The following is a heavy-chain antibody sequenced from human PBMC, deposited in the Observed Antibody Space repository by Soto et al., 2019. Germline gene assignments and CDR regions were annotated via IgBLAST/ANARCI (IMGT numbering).Heavy chain of an antibody. J-gene: IGHJ4*02. V-gene: IGHV3-30*18. CDR2: ISYDGSNK. CDR3: AKDHSSSSFDY. D-gene: IGHD2-2*01. Sequence: GGSLRLSCAASGFTFSSYGMHWVRQAPGKGLEWVAVISYDGSNKYYADSVKGRFTISRDNSKNTLYLQMNSLRAEDTAVYYCAKDHSSSSFDYWGQGTLVTVSS. CDR1: GFTFSSYG.